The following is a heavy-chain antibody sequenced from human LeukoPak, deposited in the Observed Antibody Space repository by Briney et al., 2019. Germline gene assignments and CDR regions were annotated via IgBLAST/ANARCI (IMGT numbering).Heavy chain of an antibody. J-gene: IGHJ5*02. CDR3: VRQPPGVYDTTQNWFDP. Sequence: GESLKISCKGSGYSFPSYWITWVRQVPGKGLEWMGRIAPSDSYTNYNPSFEGHVTMSVEKSITTVYLQWSSLKASDTAMYYCVRQPPGVYDTTQNWFDPWGQGTLVIVSS. CDR2: IAPSDSYT. V-gene: IGHV5-10-1*01. CDR1: GYSFPSYW. D-gene: IGHD3-22*01.